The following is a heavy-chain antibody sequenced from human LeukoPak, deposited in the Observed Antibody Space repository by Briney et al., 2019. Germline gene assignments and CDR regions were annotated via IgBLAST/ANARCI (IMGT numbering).Heavy chain of an antibody. CDR1: GFSFSGYA. D-gene: IGHD1-14*01. CDR2: ISGSGAST. Sequence: GGSLRLSCASSGFSFSGYAMNWVRQAPGKGLELVSSISGSGASTFYADSVKGRFITSKDTSSNTVYLQMNSLRAEDTAVYYCAKGSRRYTNYYFDYWGQGTLVTVSS. V-gene: IGHV3-23*01. J-gene: IGHJ4*02. CDR3: AKGSRRYTNYYFDY.